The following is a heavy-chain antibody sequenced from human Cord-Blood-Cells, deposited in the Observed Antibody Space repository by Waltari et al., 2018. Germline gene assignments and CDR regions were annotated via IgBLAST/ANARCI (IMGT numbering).Heavy chain of an antibody. CDR1: GYSFTSYW. Sequence: EVQLVQSGAEVKKPGESLKISCKGSGYSFTSYWIGWVRQMLGKGLEWMGNISTGDSDTRYSTSVQDQVTISADKSISTAYLQWSSLKASDTAMYYCARPPKLGKWYFDLWGRGTLVTVSS. V-gene: IGHV5-51*01. CDR3: ARPPKLGKWYFDL. J-gene: IGHJ2*01. CDR2: ISTGDSDT. D-gene: IGHD7-27*01.